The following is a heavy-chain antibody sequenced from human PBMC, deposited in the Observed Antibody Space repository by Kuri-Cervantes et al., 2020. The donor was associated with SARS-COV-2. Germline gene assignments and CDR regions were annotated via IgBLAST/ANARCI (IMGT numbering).Heavy chain of an antibody. D-gene: IGHD2-2*01. CDR1: GYSLTELS. CDR2: FDPEDGET. CDR3: ATDPPYCSSTSCPHNWFDP. J-gene: IGHJ5*02. V-gene: IGHV1-24*01. Sequence: ASVKVSCKVSGYSLTELSIQWMRQAPGKGLEWMGGFDPEDGETIYAQKLQGRVTMTEDTSTDTAYMDLSSLRSEDTAVYYCATDPPYCSSTSCPHNWFDPWVQGTRVTVSS.